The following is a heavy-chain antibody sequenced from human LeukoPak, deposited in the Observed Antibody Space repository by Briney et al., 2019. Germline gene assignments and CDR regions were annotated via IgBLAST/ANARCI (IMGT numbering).Heavy chain of an antibody. CDR1: GVSISRTSYY. V-gene: IGHV4-39*07. CDR2: FYYGGST. Sequence: SETLSLTCTVSGVSISRTSYYWAWIRQSPGKGLEWIGSFYYGGSTYYNPSLKSRVTISVDTSKNQFSLKLNSVSAADTAVYYCARTYCSGGSCYSSYWGQGTLVTVSS. J-gene: IGHJ4*02. D-gene: IGHD2-15*01. CDR3: ARTYCSGGSCYSSY.